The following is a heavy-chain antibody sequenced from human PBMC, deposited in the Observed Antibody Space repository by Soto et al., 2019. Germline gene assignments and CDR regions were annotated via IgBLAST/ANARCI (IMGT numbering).Heavy chain of an antibody. CDR2: ISGYDAKT. CDR3: ARYEFWSGYDGITGWLDP. CDR1: GYTFTSYG. J-gene: IGHJ5*02. V-gene: IGHV1-18*01. Sequence: QVQLVQSGDEVKSPGASVKVSCKASGYTFTSYGISWVRQAPGQGLEWMGWISGYDAKTNYAQKLQGRDTMTTDTYPSTAYMELRSLRSDDTAVYYCARYEFWSGYDGITGWLDPGGQGTLVTVSS. D-gene: IGHD3-3*01.